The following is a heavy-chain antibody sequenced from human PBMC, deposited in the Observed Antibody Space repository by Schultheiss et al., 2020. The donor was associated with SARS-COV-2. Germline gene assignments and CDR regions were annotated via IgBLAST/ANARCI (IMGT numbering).Heavy chain of an antibody. CDR3: ARRSRSGWLDH. D-gene: IGHD6-19*01. CDR2: IDPSDSYT. J-gene: IGHJ4*02. V-gene: IGHV5-10-1*01. CDR1: GYSFTSYW. Sequence: GGSLRLSCKGSGYSFTSYWISWVRQLPGKGLEWMGRIDPSDSYTTYSPSFQGHVTISADKSISTAYLQWSSLQASDTAMYYCARRSRSGWLDHWGQGTLVTVSS.